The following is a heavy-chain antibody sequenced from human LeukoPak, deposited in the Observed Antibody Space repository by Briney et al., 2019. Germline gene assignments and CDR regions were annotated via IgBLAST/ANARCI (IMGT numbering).Heavy chain of an antibody. CDR1: GGSISSGSYY. J-gene: IGHJ4*02. CDR3: ARGSFDSSGWCYFDY. CDR2: IYTSGST. D-gene: IGHD6-19*01. Sequence: SQTLSLTCTVSGGSISSGSYYWSWIRQPAGKGLEWIGRIYTSGSTNYNPSLKSRVTISVDTSKNQFSLKLSSVTAADTAVYYCARGSFDSSGWCYFDYWGQGTLVTVSS. V-gene: IGHV4-61*02.